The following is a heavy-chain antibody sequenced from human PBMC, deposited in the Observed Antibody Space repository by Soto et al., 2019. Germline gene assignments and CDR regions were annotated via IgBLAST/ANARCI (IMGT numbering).Heavy chain of an antibody. CDR1: GFTFSGYA. Sequence: EVQLLESGGDLVQPGRSLRLSCAASGFTFSGYAMSWVRQAPGKGLEWVSVIHGGGNSAYYADSVKGRFTISRDNSKNTMYLQMSSLRGEDTAAYYRAKHRGRMTYSWHFDYWGQGTLVTVSS. J-gene: IGHJ4*02. CDR3: AKHRGRMTYSWHFDY. CDR2: IHGGGNSA. D-gene: IGHD2-15*01. V-gene: IGHV3-23*01.